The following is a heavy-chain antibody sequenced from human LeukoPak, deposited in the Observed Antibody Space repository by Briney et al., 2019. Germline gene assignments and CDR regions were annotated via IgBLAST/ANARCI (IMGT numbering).Heavy chain of an antibody. CDR3: ARGPYCGGDCYSPARRYYYYAMDV. Sequence: PSQTLSLTCAVSGDSISSSAYSWSWIRQSAGKGLEWIGYIYQSGSAYYNPSLKSRVSMSIHRSKNQFSLELNSVTAADTAVYFCARGPYCGGDCYSPARRYYYYAMDVWGQGTMVTVS. CDR1: GDSISSSAYS. J-gene: IGHJ6*02. CDR2: IYQSGSA. D-gene: IGHD2-21*02. V-gene: IGHV4-30-2*06.